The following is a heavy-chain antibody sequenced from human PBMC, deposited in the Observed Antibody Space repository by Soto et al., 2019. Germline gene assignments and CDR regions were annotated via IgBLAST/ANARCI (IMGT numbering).Heavy chain of an antibody. J-gene: IGHJ4*01. CDR1: GVPVDDYA. Sequence: PGGSLRLSCVASGVPVDDYAMHWVRQAPGKGLEWVSGISANGDTIDYADSVKGRFTISRDNAKNSLFLQMNSLRPEDTALYYCAKDMKWGGMTTIHYFDSWGQGTQVTVSS. CDR2: ISANGDTI. V-gene: IGHV3-9*01. CDR3: AKDMKWGGMTTIHYFDS. D-gene: IGHD4-17*01.